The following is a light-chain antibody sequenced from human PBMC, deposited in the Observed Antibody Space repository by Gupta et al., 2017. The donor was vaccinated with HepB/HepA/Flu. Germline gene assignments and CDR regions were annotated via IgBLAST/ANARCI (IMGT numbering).Light chain of an antibody. J-gene: IGKJ1*01. Sequence: DIVMTQSPLSLSVTPGEPASISCRSSQSLLHRNGYNYLDWYLQKPGQSPQLLIYLGSNRASGVPDRFSGSTSVTDFTLRMSSVDVEDVGVYFCSQSLPTLWTFGQGTKVEIK. CDR2: LGS. CDR3: SQSLPTLWT. V-gene: IGKV2-28*01. CDR1: QSLLHRNGYNY.